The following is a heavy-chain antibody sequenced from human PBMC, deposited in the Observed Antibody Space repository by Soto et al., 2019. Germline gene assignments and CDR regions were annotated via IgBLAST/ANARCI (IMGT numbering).Heavy chain of an antibody. V-gene: IGHV1-69*02. CDR1: GGTFSSYT. J-gene: IGHJ6*02. Sequence: QVQLVQSGAEVKKPGSSVKVSCKASGGTFSSYTISWVRQAPGQGLEWMGRIIPILGIANYAQKFQGRVTITADKSTSTAYMELSSLRSEDTAVYYCESPPVLRYFEYGMDVWGQGTTVTVSS. CDR3: ESPPVLRYFEYGMDV. D-gene: IGHD3-9*01. CDR2: IIPILGIA.